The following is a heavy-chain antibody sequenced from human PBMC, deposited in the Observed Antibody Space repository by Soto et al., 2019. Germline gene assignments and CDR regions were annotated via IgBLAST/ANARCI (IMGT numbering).Heavy chain of an antibody. V-gene: IGHV3-53*01. D-gene: IGHD3-3*01. J-gene: IGHJ6*02. CDR3: ASVGNDFWSGYPTYYYYGMDV. Sequence: EVQLVESGGGLIQPGGSLRLSCAASGFTVSSNYMSWVRQAPGKGLEWVSVIYSGGSTYYADSVKGRFTISRDNSKNTLYLQMNSLRAEDTAVYYCASVGNDFWSGYPTYYYYGMDVWGQGTTVTVSS. CDR2: IYSGGST. CDR1: GFTVSSNY.